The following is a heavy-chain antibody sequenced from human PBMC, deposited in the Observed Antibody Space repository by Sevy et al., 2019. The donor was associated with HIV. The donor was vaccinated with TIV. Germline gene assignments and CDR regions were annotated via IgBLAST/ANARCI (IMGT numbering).Heavy chain of an antibody. CDR2: ISYDGSNK. V-gene: IGHV3-30-3*01. J-gene: IGHJ6*02. D-gene: IGHD2-15*01. Sequence: GGSLRLSCAASGFTFSSYAMHWVRQAPGKGLEWVAVISYDGSNKYYADSVKGRFTISRDNSKNTLYLQMNSLRAEDTAVYYCARADLGYCSGGSCYNDYYYYYGMDVWGQRTTVTVSS. CDR3: ARADLGYCSGGSCYNDYYYYYGMDV. CDR1: GFTFSSYA.